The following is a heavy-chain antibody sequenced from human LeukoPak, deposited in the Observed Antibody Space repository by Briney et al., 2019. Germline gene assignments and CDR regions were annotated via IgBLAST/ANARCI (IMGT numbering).Heavy chain of an antibody. CDR1: GFTFSSYA. J-gene: IGHJ2*01. D-gene: IGHD6-13*01. V-gene: IGHV3-30-3*01. CDR3: ARGLAKRVAAAGTIWWYFDL. CDR2: ISYDGSNK. Sequence: GRSLRLSCAASGFTFSSYAMHWVRQAPGKGLEWVAVISYDGSNKYYADSVKGRFTISRDNSKNTLYLQMNSLRAEDTAVYYCARGLAKRVAAAGTIWWYFDLWGRGTLVTVSS.